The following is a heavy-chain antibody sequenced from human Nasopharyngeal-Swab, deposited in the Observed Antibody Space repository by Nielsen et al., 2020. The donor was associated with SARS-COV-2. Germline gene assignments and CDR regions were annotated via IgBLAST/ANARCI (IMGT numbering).Heavy chain of an antibody. Sequence: ASVQVSCKASGYTFITYGISWVRQAPGQGLEWMGWISAYNGNTDYAQNFQGRVTMTTDTSTSTVYLELRSLRSDDTAVYYCARVDYYESTGYYSNWGQGTLVTVSS. D-gene: IGHD3-22*01. CDR1: GYTFITYG. CDR2: ISAYNGNT. V-gene: IGHV1-18*01. J-gene: IGHJ4*02. CDR3: ARVDYYESTGYYSN.